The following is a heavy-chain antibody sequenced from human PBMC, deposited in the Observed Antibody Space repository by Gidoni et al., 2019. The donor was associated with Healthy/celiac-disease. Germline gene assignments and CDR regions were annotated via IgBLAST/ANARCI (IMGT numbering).Heavy chain of an antibody. CDR1: GGTFSSYA. Sequence: VQLVQSGAEVKKPGSSVKVSCKASGGTFSSYAISWVRQAPGQGLEWMGGIIPIFGTANYAQKFQGRVTITADESTSTAYMELSSLRSEDTAVYYCASSDSSGYYYGGHFDYWGQGTLVTVSS. V-gene: IGHV1-69*01. CDR2: IIPIFGTA. J-gene: IGHJ4*02. CDR3: ASSDSSGYYYGGHFDY. D-gene: IGHD3-22*01.